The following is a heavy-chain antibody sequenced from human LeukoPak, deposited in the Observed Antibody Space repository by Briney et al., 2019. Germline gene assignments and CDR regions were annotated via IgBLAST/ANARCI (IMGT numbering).Heavy chain of an antibody. V-gene: IGHV3-21*01. D-gene: IGHD4-17*01. J-gene: IGHJ4*02. CDR2: ISLSSTYI. CDR3: AREARGATVTTTDY. CDR1: GFTFSNYN. Sequence: GGSLRLSCAASGFTFSNYNMNWVRQAPGKGLEWVSSISLSSTYIYYADSVKGRFTISRDNAKNSLYLQMNSLRADDTAVYYCAREARGATVTTTDYWGQGTLVTVSS.